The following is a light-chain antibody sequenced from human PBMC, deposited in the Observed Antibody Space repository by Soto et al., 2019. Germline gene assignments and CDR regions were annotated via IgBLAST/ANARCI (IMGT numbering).Light chain of an antibody. CDR3: QQRSNWPRWT. CDR2: DAS. J-gene: IGKJ1*01. CDR1: QSVSSY. V-gene: IGKV3-11*01. Sequence: EIVLTQPPATLSLSPGARSTLSCRASQSVSSYLAWYQQKPGQAPRLLIYDASNRATGIPARFSGSGSGTDFTLTISSLEPEDFAVYYCQQRSNWPRWTFGQGTKVDIK.